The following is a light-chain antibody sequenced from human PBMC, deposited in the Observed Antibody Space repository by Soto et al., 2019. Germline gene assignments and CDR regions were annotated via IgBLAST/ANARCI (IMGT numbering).Light chain of an antibody. CDR3: QVWDSSSDHLYV. CDR2: YDS. Sequence: SYELTQPPSVSVAPGQTVRITCGGNNIGSKGVHWYQQKPGQAPLLVIYYDSDRPSGIPERFSGSNSGNMATLTISRVEAGDEADYYCQVWDSSSDHLYVFGAGTKLTVL. J-gene: IGLJ1*01. V-gene: IGLV3-21*04. CDR1: NIGSKG.